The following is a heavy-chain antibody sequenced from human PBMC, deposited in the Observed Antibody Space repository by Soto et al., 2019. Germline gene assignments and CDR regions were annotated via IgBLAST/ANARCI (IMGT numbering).Heavy chain of an antibody. J-gene: IGHJ4*02. Sequence: QVQLVESGGGVVQPGRSLRLSCAASGFTFSSYAMHWVRQAPGKGLEWVAVISYDGSNKYYADSVKGRFTISRDNSKKTLYLQMNSLRAEDTAVYYCAREFLVVVTARGGAFDYWGQGTLVTVSS. V-gene: IGHV3-30-3*01. D-gene: IGHD2-21*02. CDR2: ISYDGSNK. CDR3: AREFLVVVTARGGAFDY. CDR1: GFTFSSYA.